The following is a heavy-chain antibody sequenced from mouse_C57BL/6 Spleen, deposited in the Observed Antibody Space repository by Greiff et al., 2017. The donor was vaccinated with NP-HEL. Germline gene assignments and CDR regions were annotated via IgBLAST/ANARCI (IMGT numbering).Heavy chain of an antibody. V-gene: IGHV5-6*02. CDR2: ISSGGSYT. D-gene: IGHD1-1*01. Sequence: DVKLVESGGDLVKPGGSLKLSCAASGFTFSSYGMSWVRQTPDKRLEWVATISSGGSYTYYPDSVKGRFTISRDNAKNTLYLQMSSLKSEDTAMYYCASITTVGYYFDYWGQGTTLTVSS. J-gene: IGHJ2*01. CDR1: GFTFSSYG. CDR3: ASITTVGYYFDY.